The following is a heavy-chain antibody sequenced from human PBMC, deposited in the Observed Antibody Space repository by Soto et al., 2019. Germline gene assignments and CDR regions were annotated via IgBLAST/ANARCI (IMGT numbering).Heavy chain of an antibody. CDR1: GYSFTSYG. J-gene: IGHJ4*02. CDR2: ISAYNGNT. V-gene: IGHV1-18*01. CDR3: SRDFGGDLSVPGVVFGS. D-gene: IGHD2-21*02. Sequence: ASVKVSCNASGYSFTSYGITWVRHAPGQGLEWMGWISAYNGNTNYAQNLQDRDTLTTDTSTYTAYMELRSLQSDDTAVYYCSRDFGGDLSVPGVVFGSWGQGALVTSPQ.